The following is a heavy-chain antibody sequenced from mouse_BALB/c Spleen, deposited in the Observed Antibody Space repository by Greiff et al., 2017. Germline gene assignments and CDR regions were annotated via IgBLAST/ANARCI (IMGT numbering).Heavy chain of an antibody. Sequence: EVQLQQSGTVLARPGASVKMSCKASGYTFTSYWMHWVKQRPGQGLEWIGAIYPGNSDTSYNQKFKGKAKPTAVTSTSTAYMELSSLTNEDSAVYYCTRRSPSYYLDHWGQGTTLTVSS. J-gene: IGHJ2*01. V-gene: IGHV1-5*01. CDR2: IYPGNSDT. D-gene: IGHD1-1*01. CDR3: TRRSPSYYLDH. CDR1: GYTFTSYW.